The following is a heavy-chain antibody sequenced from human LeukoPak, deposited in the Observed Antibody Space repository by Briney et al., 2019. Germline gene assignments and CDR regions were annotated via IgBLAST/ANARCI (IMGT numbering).Heavy chain of an antibody. CDR1: GFTFSTYA. D-gene: IGHD3-9*01. J-gene: IGHJ4*02. V-gene: IGHV3-23*01. CDR3: AKSSYDILAGCYYFDY. Sequence: SGGSLRLSCAASGFTFSTYAMSWVRQAPGKGLEWVSAISGGAGTTYYADPVKGRFTISRDNSKNTLYLQMSSLRAEDTAVYYCAKSSYDILAGCYYFDYWGQGALVTVSS. CDR2: ISGGAGTT.